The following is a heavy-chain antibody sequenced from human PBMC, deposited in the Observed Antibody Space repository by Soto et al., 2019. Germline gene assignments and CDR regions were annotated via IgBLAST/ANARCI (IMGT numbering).Heavy chain of an antibody. CDR1: GGTVSSYA. Sequence: QVQLVQSGAEVKKPGSSVKVSCKASGGTVSSYAISWVRQAPGQGLEWMGGIITIFGTANYAQKFQGRVTITADGSTSTADMELSSLRSEDTAVYYCARPKAEHSYDAEPFDYWGQGTLVTVSS. CDR2: IITIFGTA. J-gene: IGHJ4*02. CDR3: ARPKAEHSYDAEPFDY. D-gene: IGHD5-18*01. V-gene: IGHV1-69*12.